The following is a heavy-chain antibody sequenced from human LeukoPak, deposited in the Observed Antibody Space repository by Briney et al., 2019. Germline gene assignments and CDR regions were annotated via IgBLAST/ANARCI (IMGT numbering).Heavy chain of an antibody. D-gene: IGHD1-26*01. Sequence: GGSLRLSCAASGFTFDDYAMHWVRQAPGKGLEWVSGISWNGGSIGYADSVKGRFTISRDNAKNSLYLQMNSLRAEDTALYYCAKGVVGSTFAEYFQHWGQGTLVTGSS. CDR1: GFTFDDYA. CDR2: ISWNGGSI. CDR3: AKGVVGSTFAEYFQH. J-gene: IGHJ1*01. V-gene: IGHV3-9*01.